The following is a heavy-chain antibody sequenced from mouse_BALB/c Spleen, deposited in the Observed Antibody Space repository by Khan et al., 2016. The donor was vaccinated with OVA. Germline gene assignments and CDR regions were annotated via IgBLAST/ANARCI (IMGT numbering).Heavy chain of an antibody. D-gene: IGHD1-1*01. CDR1: GYTFTSYY. V-gene: IGHV1S81*02. CDR3: TRGGYGSPFAY. J-gene: IGHJ3*01. Sequence: QVQLQQPGAELVKPGASVKLSCKASGYTFTSYYMYWVKQRPGQGLEWIGEINPSNGGTNVNEKFKSKATLTVDKSSSTAYMEVSSLTSEDSAVYYCTRGGYGSPFAYWGQGTLVTGSA. CDR2: INPSNGGT.